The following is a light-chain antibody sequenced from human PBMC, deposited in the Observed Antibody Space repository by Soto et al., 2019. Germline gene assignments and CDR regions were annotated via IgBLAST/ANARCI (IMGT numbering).Light chain of an antibody. CDR1: SSDVGGYNY. Sequence: QSVLTQPASVSGSPGQTITISCTATSSDVGGYNYVSWYQQHPGKAPKLMVYEVSNRPSGVSNRSSGSKSGNTASLTISGLQAEDEADYYCSSYTSSTFYVFGTGTKVTVL. J-gene: IGLJ1*01. CDR2: EVS. CDR3: SSYTSSTFYV. V-gene: IGLV2-14*01.